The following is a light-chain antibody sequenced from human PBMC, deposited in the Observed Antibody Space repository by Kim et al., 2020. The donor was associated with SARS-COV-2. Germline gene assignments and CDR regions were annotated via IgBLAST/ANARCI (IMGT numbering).Light chain of an antibody. CDR2: SSN. CDR1: SSNIGSNI. CDR3: AAWDDSLGGPV. J-gene: IGLJ2*01. Sequence: GQRVTISCSGSSSNIGSNIVNWSQHLPGTAPKLVLYSSNQRPSGVPDRFSGSRSGTSASLAISGLQSEDEADYICAAWDDSLGGPVFGGGTQLTVL. V-gene: IGLV1-44*01.